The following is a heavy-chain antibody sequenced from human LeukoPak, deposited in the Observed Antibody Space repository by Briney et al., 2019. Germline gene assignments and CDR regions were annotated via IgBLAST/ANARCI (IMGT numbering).Heavy chain of an antibody. Sequence: GGSLRLSCAASGFTFSYYSMHWVRQAPGKGLEWVASITLSSNYISYVDSLKGRVTISRDNAKNSLYLQMRSLRAEDTAVYYCARWADYGDNFDYWGRGSLVIVSS. CDR1: GFTFSYYS. V-gene: IGHV3-21*01. CDR2: ITLSSNYI. J-gene: IGHJ4*02. D-gene: IGHD4-17*01. CDR3: ARWADYGDNFDY.